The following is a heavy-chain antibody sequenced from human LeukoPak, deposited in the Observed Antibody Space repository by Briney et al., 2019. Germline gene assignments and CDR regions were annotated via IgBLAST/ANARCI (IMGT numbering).Heavy chain of an antibody. Sequence: GASVKVSCKASGGTFSSYAISWVRQAPGQGLEWMGGIIPIFGTANYAQKFQGRVTITADESTSTAYMELSSLRSEDTAVYYCARDGVRAMATIPHSYFDYWGQGTLVTVSS. CDR1: GGTFSSYA. J-gene: IGHJ4*02. CDR3: ARDGVRAMATIPHSYFDY. V-gene: IGHV1-69*13. D-gene: IGHD5-24*01. CDR2: IIPIFGTA.